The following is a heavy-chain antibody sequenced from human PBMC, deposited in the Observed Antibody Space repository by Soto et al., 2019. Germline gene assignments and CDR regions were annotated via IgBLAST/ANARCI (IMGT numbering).Heavy chain of an antibody. CDR2: IFHSGST. CDR1: GGSINSGDYY. CDR3: ARDRYYGSGTYYNFYSGMDV. J-gene: IGHJ6*02. V-gene: IGHV4-30-4*01. Sequence: LSLTCTVSGGSINSGDYYWTWVRQPPGKGLEWIGNIFHSGSTYYTPSLQSRVTISLDTSKNHFSLKLSSVTPADTAVYYCARDRYYGSGTYYNFYSGMDVWGQGTTVTVS. D-gene: IGHD3-10*01.